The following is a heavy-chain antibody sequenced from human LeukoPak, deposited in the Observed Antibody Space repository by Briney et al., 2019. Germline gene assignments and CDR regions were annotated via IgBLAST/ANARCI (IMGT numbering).Heavy chain of an antibody. Sequence: GGSLRLSCAASGFTFSSYWMSWVRQAPGKGLEWVANIKQDGSEKYYVDSVKGRLTISRDNAKNSLYLQMNSLRAEDTAVYYCARTISTGIAVAAKGYWGQGTLVTVSS. CDR3: ARTISTGIAVAAKGY. D-gene: IGHD6-19*01. J-gene: IGHJ4*02. CDR2: IKQDGSEK. CDR1: GFTFSSYW. V-gene: IGHV3-7*01.